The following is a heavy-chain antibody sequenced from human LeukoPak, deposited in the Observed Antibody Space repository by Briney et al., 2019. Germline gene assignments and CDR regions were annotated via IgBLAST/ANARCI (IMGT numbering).Heavy chain of an antibody. J-gene: IGHJ4*02. D-gene: IGHD6-13*01. CDR3: AKGKYSSSWYNY. CDR1: GFTFSSYA. Sequence: GGSLRLSCAAAGFTFSSYAMSWVRQAPGKGLEWVSAISGSGGSTYYADSVKGRFTISRDNSKNTLYLQMNSLRAEDTAVYYCAKGKYSSSWYNYWGQGTLVTVSS. V-gene: IGHV3-23*01. CDR2: ISGSGGST.